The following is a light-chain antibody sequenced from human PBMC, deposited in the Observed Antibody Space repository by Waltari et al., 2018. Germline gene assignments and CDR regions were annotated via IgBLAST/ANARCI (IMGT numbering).Light chain of an antibody. V-gene: IGLV3-25*03. CDR1: ALPKKY. J-gene: IGLJ1*01. Sequence: SYELTQPPSVSVSPGQTATITCSGDALPKKYAYWYQQKPGQAPVVLIYKDTERPSGIPERFSGSTAGTTVTLTISGVQAEDEADYYCQSTDSTTTYRVFGRGTKVTVL. CDR2: KDT. CDR3: QSTDSTTTYRV.